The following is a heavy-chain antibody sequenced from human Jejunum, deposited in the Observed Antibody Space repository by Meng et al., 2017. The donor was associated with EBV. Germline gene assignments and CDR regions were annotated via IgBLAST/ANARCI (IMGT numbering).Heavy chain of an antibody. CDR3: ARQGPSGRTFDY. Sequence: QLQLQESGPGLVKPSATLSLTCTFSGGSISSSSYYWGWIRQPPGKGLEWIGTYYNSGSTYYNPSLKSRVTISVDTSKNQFSLKLISVTAADTAAYYCARQGPSGRTFDYWGQGTLVTVSS. CDR1: GGSISSSSYY. V-gene: IGHV4-39*01. J-gene: IGHJ4*02. CDR2: YYNSGST. D-gene: IGHD1-26*01.